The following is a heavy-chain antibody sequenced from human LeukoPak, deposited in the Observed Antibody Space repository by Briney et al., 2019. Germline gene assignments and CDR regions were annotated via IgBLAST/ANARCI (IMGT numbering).Heavy chain of an antibody. V-gene: IGHV3-30*01. D-gene: IGHD5-24*01. CDR1: GFTFSSYA. CDR3: AGEMATKAFDY. CDR2: ISYDGSNK. J-gene: IGHJ4*02. Sequence: GGSLRLSCAASGFTFSSYAMPWVRQAPGKGLEWVAIISYDGSNKYYADSVKGRFTISRDNSKNTLYLQMNSLRAEDTAVYYCAGEMATKAFDYWGQGTLVTVSS.